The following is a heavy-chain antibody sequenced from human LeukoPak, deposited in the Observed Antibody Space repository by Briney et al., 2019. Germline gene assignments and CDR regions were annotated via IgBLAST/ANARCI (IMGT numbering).Heavy chain of an antibody. D-gene: IGHD3-10*01. J-gene: IGHJ6*03. V-gene: IGHV3-9*01. Sequence: GRSLRLSCAASGFTFDDYAMHWVRQAPGKGLEWVSGINWNSGRIGYADSVKGRFTISRDNSKNTLYLQMNSLRAEDTAVYYCAKDFGGGHHYYMYVWGKGTTVTVSS. CDR1: GFTFDDYA. CDR2: INWNSGRI. CDR3: AKDFGGGHHYYMYV.